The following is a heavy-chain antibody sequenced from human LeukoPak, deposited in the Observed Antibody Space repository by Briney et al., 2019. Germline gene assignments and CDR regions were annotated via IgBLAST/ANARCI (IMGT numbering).Heavy chain of an antibody. J-gene: IGHJ4*02. CDR1: GFSFNSYW. CDR3: ARIYYFGDNNWRYFDN. CDR2: IDPDGSEK. Sequence: GGSLRLSCAASGFSFNSYWMSWVRQAPGKGLEWVANIDPDGSEKQYGDSVKGRFTTSRDNAKNSLYLQMNSLRAEDTAIYYCARIYYFGDNNWRYFDNWGQGTLVTVSS. D-gene: IGHD3-10*01. V-gene: IGHV3-7*01.